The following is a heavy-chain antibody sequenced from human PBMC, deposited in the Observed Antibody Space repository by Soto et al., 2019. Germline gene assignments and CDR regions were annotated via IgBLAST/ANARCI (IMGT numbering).Heavy chain of an antibody. Sequence: GESLKISCKGSGYTFSNYWIGWVRQMPGKGLEWMGIIFPGDSDTRYNPSFQGQVTISADKSISTAYLQWTSLKASDTAMYYCARHEKLWGPHGSYYGLDVWGQGTTVTVSS. V-gene: IGHV5-51*01. CDR3: ARHEKLWGPHGSYYGLDV. J-gene: IGHJ6*02. D-gene: IGHD3-16*01. CDR2: IFPGDSDT. CDR1: GYTFSNYW.